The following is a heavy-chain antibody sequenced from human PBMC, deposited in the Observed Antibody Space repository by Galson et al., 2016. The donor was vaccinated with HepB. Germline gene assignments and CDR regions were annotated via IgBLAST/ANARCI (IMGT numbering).Heavy chain of an antibody. V-gene: IGHV1-18*01. CDR3: ARDEDVIVVVPAPGGY. CDR1: GYIFTSYG. Sequence: SVKVSCKASGYIFTSYGISWVRQAPGQGLEWMGFISAYDRNTKYAQRFQGRVTMTTDTSTSTAYLELRSLRSDDTAVYYCARDEDVIVVVPAPGGYWGQGTLVTVSS. D-gene: IGHD2-2*01. J-gene: IGHJ4*02. CDR2: ISAYDRNT.